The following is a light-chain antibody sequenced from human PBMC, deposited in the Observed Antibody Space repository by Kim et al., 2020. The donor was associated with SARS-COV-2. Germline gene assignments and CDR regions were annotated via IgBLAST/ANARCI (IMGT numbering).Light chain of an antibody. J-gene: IGKJ5*01. V-gene: IGKV1-39*01. CDR1: QSISSY. CDR3: QQSYSTPIT. CDR2: AAS. Sequence: ASVGDRATITCRASQSISSYLNWYQQKPGKAPKLLIYAASSLQSGVPSRFSGSGSGTDFTLTISSLQPEDFATYYCQQSYSTPITFGQGTRLEIK.